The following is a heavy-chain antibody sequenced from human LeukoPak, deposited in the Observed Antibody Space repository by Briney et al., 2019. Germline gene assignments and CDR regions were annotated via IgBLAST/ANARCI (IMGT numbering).Heavy chain of an antibody. D-gene: IGHD4-17*01. Sequence: PGGSLRLSCAASGFTFSDYYMSWIRQAPGKGLEWVSYISSSGSTIYYADSVKGRFTISRDNSKNTLYLQMNSLRAEDTAVYYCAKTRTHGDYYYYYMDVWGKGTTVTVSS. J-gene: IGHJ6*03. V-gene: IGHV3-11*01. CDR1: GFTFSDYY. CDR3: AKTRTHGDYYYYYMDV. CDR2: ISSSGSTI.